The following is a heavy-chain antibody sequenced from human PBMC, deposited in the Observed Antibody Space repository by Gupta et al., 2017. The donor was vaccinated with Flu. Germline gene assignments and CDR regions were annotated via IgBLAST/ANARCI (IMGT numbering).Heavy chain of an antibody. CDR1: GFTFSSYV. V-gene: IGHV3-23*01. CDR2: ISGSGGSR. Sequence: EVQLLESGGGLVQPGGSLRLSCVASGFTFSSYVMTWVRQAPGKGLEWVSTISGSGGSRYYADSVKGRFTISRDNSKNTLYLQMNSLRAEDTAAYYCAKDRVGVVADCFDYWGQGTLVTVSA. CDR3: AKDRVGVVADCFDY. D-gene: IGHD5-12*01. J-gene: IGHJ4*02.